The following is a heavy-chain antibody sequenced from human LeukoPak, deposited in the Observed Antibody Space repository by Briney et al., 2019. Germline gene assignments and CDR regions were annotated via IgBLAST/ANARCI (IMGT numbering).Heavy chain of an antibody. CDR3: ARLPRGFFGEFLNFDL. CDR1: GGSLSDSY. J-gene: IGHJ4*02. V-gene: IGHV4-34*01. Sequence: PSETLSLTCTVYGGSLSDSYWSWIRQPPGKGLEWIGDIHHSGSTKYNPSLKSPFTISVDTSKNQFSLKLSSVTAADTAVYYCARLPRGFFGEFLNFDLWGQGTPVTVSS. D-gene: IGHD3-10*01. CDR2: IHHSGST.